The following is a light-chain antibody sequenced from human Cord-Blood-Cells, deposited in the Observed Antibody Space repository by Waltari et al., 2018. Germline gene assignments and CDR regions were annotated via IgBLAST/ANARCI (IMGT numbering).Light chain of an antibody. CDR2: GAA. CDR3: QQYNNGPPWT. CDR1: QSVSSN. V-gene: IGKV3-15*01. Sequence: EIVMTQSPATLSVSPGESATLSCRASQSVSSNLDWYQQKPGHAPRLHIYGAATRATGIPARFSGSGCGTEFTLTISSLQSEDFAVYNCQQYNNGPPWTFGEGTKVEIK. J-gene: IGKJ1*01.